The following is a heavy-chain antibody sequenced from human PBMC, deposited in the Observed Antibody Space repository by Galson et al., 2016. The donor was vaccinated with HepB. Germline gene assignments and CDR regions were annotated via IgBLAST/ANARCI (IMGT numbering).Heavy chain of an antibody. V-gene: IGHV3-23*01. CDR1: GFNFGVCV. CDR2: IVESSYNP. J-gene: IGHJ4*02. D-gene: IGHD3-10*02. CDR3: ARLAVRGDYVGNDY. Sequence: SLRLSCAASGFNFGVCVMYWVRQAPGKGLEWVSAIVESSYNPSYADSVKGRFTISRDNSRNTVSLQMDSLTAEDTAVYYCARLAVRGDYVGNDYWGQGTLVTVSS.